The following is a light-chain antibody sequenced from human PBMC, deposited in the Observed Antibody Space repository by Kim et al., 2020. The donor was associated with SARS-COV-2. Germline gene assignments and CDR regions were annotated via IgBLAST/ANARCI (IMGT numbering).Light chain of an antibody. J-gene: IGLJ3*02. CDR2: TND. CDR3: ATWDDRLNSPV. Sequence: QSVLTQPPSASGTPGQRVTISCSGGSSNIGSNTVDWYRQLPGTAPKLLVQTNDQRPSGVPDRFSGFKSGTSASLAISGLQSEDEADYYCATWDDRLNSPVFGGGTQLTVL. CDR1: SSNIGSNT. V-gene: IGLV1-44*01.